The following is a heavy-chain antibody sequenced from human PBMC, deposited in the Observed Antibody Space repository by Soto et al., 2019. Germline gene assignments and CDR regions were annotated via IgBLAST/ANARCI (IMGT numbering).Heavy chain of an antibody. CDR1: GFTFSSYA. Sequence: QAQLVESGGGVVQPGRSLRLSCAGSGFTFSSYAMHWVRQAPGKGLEWVAFISYDGSSKYYGDSVKGRFTISRDNSKNTVYLQMNSLRADDTAVYYCANESDAFDIWGQGTMVTVSS. V-gene: IGHV3-30*18. CDR2: ISYDGSSK. CDR3: ANESDAFDI. J-gene: IGHJ3*02.